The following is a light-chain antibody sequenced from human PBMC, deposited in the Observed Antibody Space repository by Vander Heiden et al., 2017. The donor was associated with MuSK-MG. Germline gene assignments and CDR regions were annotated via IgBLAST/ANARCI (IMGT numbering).Light chain of an antibody. V-gene: IGLV3-21*02. CDR1: NMGSTR. CDR2: ADT. Sequence: SYVLTPPPSVSVAPGQTSTIACGGDNMGSTRVHWYQQKQGPAQVLVVVADTDRPSGITERLACSKSGAKDTPTLTMYGAGDEADDYCHVQADPTHHLFFGTGTKLTVL. CDR3: HVQADPTHHLF. J-gene: IGLJ1*01.